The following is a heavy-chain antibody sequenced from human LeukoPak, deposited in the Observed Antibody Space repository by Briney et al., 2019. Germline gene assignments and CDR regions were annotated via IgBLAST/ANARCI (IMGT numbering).Heavy chain of an antibody. D-gene: IGHD5-12*01. V-gene: IGHV3-48*03. CDR1: GFTFSSYE. Sequence: GGSLRLSCAASGFTFSSYEMNWVRQAPGKGLEWVSYISSFSSTIYYADSVMGRFTISRDNAKNSLYLQINSLRAEDTAVYYCARVGLDRRGYSSYEAFDYWGQGTLVTVSS. CDR3: ARVGLDRRGYSSYEAFDY. J-gene: IGHJ4*02. CDR2: ISSFSSTI.